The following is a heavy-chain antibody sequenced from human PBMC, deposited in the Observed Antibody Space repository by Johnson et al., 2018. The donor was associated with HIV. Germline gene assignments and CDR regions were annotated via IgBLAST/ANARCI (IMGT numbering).Heavy chain of an antibody. Sequence: VQLVDSGGGLIHPGGSLRLSCVASGFIVSDNYMNWVRQAPGKGLEWVSIISSGGTTHYADSVKGRFTVSRDDSKNTLFLQMESLSPEDTAVYYCARDPGNLHCGGDCYPEDAFDLWGQGTMVSVSS. CDR1: GFIVSDNY. CDR3: ARDPGNLHCGGDCYPEDAFDL. V-gene: IGHV3-53*01. J-gene: IGHJ3*01. CDR2: ISSGGTT. D-gene: IGHD2-21*02.